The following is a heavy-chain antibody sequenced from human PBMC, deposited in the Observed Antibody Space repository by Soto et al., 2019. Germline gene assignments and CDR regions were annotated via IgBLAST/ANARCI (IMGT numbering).Heavy chain of an antibody. V-gene: IGHV1-2*02. D-gene: IGHD6-13*01. Sequence: QVQLVQSGAEVKKPGASVKVSCKASGYIFTDYHIHWVRQAPGQGLEFMGWINTDNGGAGSAQQVQGRVTVTRDTSITTVYLELSNLRSDDTAVYFCAKERGSNSLHPSYSWFDTWGQGTLITVSS. J-gene: IGHJ5*02. CDR2: INTDNGGA. CDR3: AKERGSNSLHPSYSWFDT. CDR1: GYIFTDYH.